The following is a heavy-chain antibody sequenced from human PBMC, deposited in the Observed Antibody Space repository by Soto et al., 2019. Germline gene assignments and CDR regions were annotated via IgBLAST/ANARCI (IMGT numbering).Heavy chain of an antibody. CDR1: GVSIISGNC. Sequence: SETLSLTCTVSGVSIISGNCLTLFRHSPRKGLEYIGEIFHDGTANYFPSFERRVAMSVDKSKNQFSLKLTSVTAADAAIYYCARLVYDTRLDYLYFDFWGQGAQVTVSS. CDR3: ARLVYDTRLDYLYFDF. CDR2: IFHDGTA. V-gene: IGHV4-4*02. D-gene: IGHD3-16*01. J-gene: IGHJ4*02.